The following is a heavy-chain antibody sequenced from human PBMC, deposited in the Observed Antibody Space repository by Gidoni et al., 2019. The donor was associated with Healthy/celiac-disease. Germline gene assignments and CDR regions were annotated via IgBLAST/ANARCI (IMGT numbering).Heavy chain of an antibody. CDR2: ISYDGSNK. CDR1: GFTFSSYG. V-gene: IGHV3-30*18. J-gene: IGHJ4*02. CDR3: AKADYGDYAGWDY. Sequence: QVQLVESGGGVVQPGRSLRLSCAASGFTFSSYGMHWVRPAPGKGLEWVAVISYDGSNKYYADSVKGRFTISRDNSKNTLYLQMNSLRAEDTAVYYCAKADYGDYAGWDYWGQGTLVTVSS. D-gene: IGHD4-17*01.